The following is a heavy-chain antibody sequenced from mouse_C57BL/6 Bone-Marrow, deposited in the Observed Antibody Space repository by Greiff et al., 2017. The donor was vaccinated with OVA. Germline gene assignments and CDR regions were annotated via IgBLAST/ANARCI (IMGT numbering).Heavy chain of an antibody. CDR3: ARAAGFAY. V-gene: IGHV5-2*01. CDR2: INSDGGST. J-gene: IGHJ3*01. CDR1: DYDFPSHD. Sequence: DVMLVEPGGGLVQPGASLKLSCESNDYDFPSHDMSWVRKTPEQRLELVAAINSDGGSTYYPDTMESRFIISRDNTKKTLYLQMSSLRSEDTALYYCARAAGFAYWGQGTLVTVSA.